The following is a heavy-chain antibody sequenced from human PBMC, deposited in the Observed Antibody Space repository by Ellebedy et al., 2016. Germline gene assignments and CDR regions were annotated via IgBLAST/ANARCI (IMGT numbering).Heavy chain of an antibody. CDR3: ARQLLRFFEWSALDS. Sequence: GGSLRLSXAAYGFTFSDYWMSWVRQAPGKGLEWVANIKKDGSGKYYVDSVKGRFAISRDNAKNSLSLQMTSLRAEDTAVYYCARQLLRFFEWSALDSWGQGTRVTVSS. CDR1: GFTFSDYW. CDR2: IKKDGSGK. J-gene: IGHJ4*02. V-gene: IGHV3-7*01. D-gene: IGHD3-3*01.